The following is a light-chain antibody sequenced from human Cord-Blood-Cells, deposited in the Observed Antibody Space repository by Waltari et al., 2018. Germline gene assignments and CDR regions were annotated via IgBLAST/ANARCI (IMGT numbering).Light chain of an antibody. CDR2: QDS. V-gene: IGLV3-1*01. Sequence: SYELTQPPSVSVSPGQTASITCSGDKLGDKYACWYQQKPGQSPVLVIYQDSKRPSGIPERFSGSISGNTATLTIGGTQAMDEADYYCQAWDSSTHVVFGGGTKLTVL. CDR3: QAWDSSTHVV. J-gene: IGLJ2*01. CDR1: KLGDKY.